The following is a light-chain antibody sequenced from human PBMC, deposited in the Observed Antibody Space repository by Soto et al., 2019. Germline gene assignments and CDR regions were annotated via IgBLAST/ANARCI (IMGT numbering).Light chain of an antibody. CDR1: SSDVGGYNY. CDR3: SSYAGSNNFV. Sequence: QSVLTQPPSASGSTGESVTISCTGTSSDVGGYNYVSWYQQHPGKAPKLMIYEVSKRPSGVPDRFSGSKSGNTASLTVSGLQAEDEADYYCSSYAGSNNFVFRTGTKVTVL. J-gene: IGLJ1*01. V-gene: IGLV2-8*01. CDR2: EVS.